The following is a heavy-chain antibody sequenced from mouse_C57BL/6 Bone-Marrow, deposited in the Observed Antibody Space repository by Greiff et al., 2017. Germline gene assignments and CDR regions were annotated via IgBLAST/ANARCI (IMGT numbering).Heavy chain of an antibody. V-gene: IGHV1-82*01. CDR1: GYAFSSSW. D-gene: IGHD1-1*01. CDR3: ARIDYYGSSHYFDD. Sequence: QVQLQQSGPELVKPGASVKISCKASGYAFSSSWMNWVKQRPGKGLEWIGRIYPGDGDTNYNGKFKGKATLTADKSSSTAYMQLSSLTSEDSAVYFCARIDYYGSSHYFDDWGQGTTLTVSS. J-gene: IGHJ2*01. CDR2: IYPGDGDT.